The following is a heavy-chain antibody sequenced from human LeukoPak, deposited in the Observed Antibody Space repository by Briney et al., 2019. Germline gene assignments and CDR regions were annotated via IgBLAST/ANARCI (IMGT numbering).Heavy chain of an antibody. Sequence: GGSLRLSCAASGFTFSNAWMSWVRQAPGKGLEWVGRIKSKTDGGTTDYAAPVKGRFTISRDDSKNTLYLQMNSLRAEDTAVYYCALSSSWYGGFFDYWGQGTLVTVSS. CDR2: IKSKTDGGTT. CDR1: GFTFSNAW. CDR3: ALSSSWYGGFFDY. J-gene: IGHJ4*02. V-gene: IGHV3-15*01. D-gene: IGHD6-13*01.